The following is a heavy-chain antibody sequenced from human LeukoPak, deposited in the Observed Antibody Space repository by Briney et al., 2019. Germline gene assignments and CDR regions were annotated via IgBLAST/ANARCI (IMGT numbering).Heavy chain of an antibody. CDR3: AMHDYGDYALDG. V-gene: IGHV1-69*13. Sequence: ASVKVSCKASGGTFSSYAISWVRQAPGQGLEWMGGIFPIFGTANYAQKFQGRVTITADESTSTAYMELSSLRSEDTAVYYCAMHDYGDYALDGWGQGTLVTVSS. D-gene: IGHD4-17*01. J-gene: IGHJ4*02. CDR1: GGTFSSYA. CDR2: IFPIFGTA.